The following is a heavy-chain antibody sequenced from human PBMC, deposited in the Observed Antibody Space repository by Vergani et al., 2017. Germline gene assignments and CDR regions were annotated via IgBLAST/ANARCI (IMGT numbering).Heavy chain of an antibody. CDR1: GYSFNNYA. J-gene: IGHJ4*02. V-gene: IGHV7-4-1*01. CDR3: ARAKRGHQAVGATDS. Sequence: QEQLVQSGSELKKPGASVKVSCKASGYSFNNYAIHWVRQAPGQGLEWMGWINPTTGNPTYARAFTGRFVFSLDTSISTAYLQIGSLKAEDTAVYFCARAKRGHQAVGATDSWGQGTLLTVSS. CDR2: INPTTGNP. D-gene: IGHD6-19*01.